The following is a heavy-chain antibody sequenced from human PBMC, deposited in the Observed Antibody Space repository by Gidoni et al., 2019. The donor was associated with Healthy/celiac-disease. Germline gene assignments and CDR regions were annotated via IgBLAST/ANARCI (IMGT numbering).Heavy chain of an antibody. CDR2: IRSKAYGGTT. CDR1: GFTFGDYA. CDR3: TRDHSVHFAQDY. J-gene: IGHJ4*02. Sequence: EVQLVESGGGLVQPGRSLRLSCTASGFTFGDYAMSWFRQAPGKALEWVGFIRSKAYGGTTEYAASVKGRFTISRDDSKSIAYLQMNSLKTEDTAVYYCTRDHSVHFAQDYWGQGTLVTVSS. V-gene: IGHV3-49*03. D-gene: IGHD3-3*02.